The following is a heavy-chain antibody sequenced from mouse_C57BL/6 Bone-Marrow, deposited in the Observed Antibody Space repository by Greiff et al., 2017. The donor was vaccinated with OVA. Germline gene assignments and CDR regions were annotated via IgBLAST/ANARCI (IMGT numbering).Heavy chain of an antibody. CDR2: ISDGGSYT. CDR1: GFTFSSYA. CDR3: ARERGCYFDV. J-gene: IGHJ1*03. V-gene: IGHV5-4*01. Sequence: EVQLQESGGGLVKPGGSLKLSCAASGFTFSSYAMSWVRQTPEKRLEWVATISDGGSYTYYPDNVKGRFTLSRDNAKNNLYLQMSHLKSEDTAMYYCARERGCYFDVWGTGTTVTVSS.